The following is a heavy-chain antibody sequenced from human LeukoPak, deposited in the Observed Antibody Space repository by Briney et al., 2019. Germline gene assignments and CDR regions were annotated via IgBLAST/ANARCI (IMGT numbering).Heavy chain of an antibody. CDR2: IYSGGST. Sequence: GGSLRLSCAASGFTVSSNYMSWVRQAPGKGLEWVSVIYSGGSTYYADSVKGRFTFSRDNSKNTLYLQMNSLRAEDTAVYYCARDRCGGCSCYYYYYMDVWGKGTTVTVSS. D-gene: IGHD2-15*01. J-gene: IGHJ6*03. CDR3: ARDRCGGCSCYYYYYMDV. CDR1: GFTVSSNY. V-gene: IGHV3-66*01.